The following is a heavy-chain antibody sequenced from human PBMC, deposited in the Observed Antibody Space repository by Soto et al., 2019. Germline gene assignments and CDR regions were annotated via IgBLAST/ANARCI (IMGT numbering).Heavy chain of an antibody. CDR3: ARDDRGFGELLDWFDP. V-gene: IGHV1-18*01. D-gene: IGHD3-10*01. Sequence: QVQLVQSGAEVKKPGASVKVSCKASGYTFTSYGISWVRQAPGQGLEWMGWISAYNGNTNYAQKLQGRVTMTTYTATSNDYRELRSLRSDDTGVYYCARDDRGFGELLDWFDPWGQGTLVNVSS. CDR1: GYTFTSYG. CDR2: ISAYNGNT. J-gene: IGHJ5*02.